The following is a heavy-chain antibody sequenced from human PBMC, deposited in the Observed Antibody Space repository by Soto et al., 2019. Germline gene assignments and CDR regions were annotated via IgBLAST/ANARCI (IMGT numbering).Heavy chain of an antibody. Sequence: SETLHLTCTISGGSFNSYSCTWIRQSPGKGLEWIGYIFHSGITDYNPSVKSRVTISIDKSKNLFSLKLTSVTSADTAVYYCARDRYFYDSAGYYRTLDSWGQG. D-gene: IGHD3-22*01. CDR1: GGSFNSYS. CDR3: ARDRYFYDSAGYYRTLDS. CDR2: IFHSGIT. J-gene: IGHJ5*01. V-gene: IGHV4-59*01.